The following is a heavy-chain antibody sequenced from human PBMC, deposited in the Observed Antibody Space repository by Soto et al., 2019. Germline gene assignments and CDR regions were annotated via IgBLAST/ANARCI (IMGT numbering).Heavy chain of an antibody. J-gene: IGHJ4*02. CDR3: ARNRRETGDFDY. CDR1: GYTFTTYD. Sequence: QVQLVQSVAEVKKPGASVKVSCKASGYTFTTYDVNWMRQATGQGPEWLGWMNPYNGDTGYAQKFQGRVILTRDTSMNTAYLELSSLTSEDTAVYYCARNRRETGDFDYWGQGTLVTVSS. D-gene: IGHD7-27*01. V-gene: IGHV1-8*02. CDR2: MNPYNGDT.